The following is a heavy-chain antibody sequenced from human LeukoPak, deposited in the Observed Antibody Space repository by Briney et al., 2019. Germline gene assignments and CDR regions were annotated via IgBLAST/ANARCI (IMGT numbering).Heavy chain of an antibody. D-gene: IGHD2-21*02. CDR2: IIPLFGTA. Sequence: ASVKVSCKASGGXFSSYAISWVRQAPGQGLEWMGLIIPLFGTANYAQKFQGRVTITADESTSTAYMELSSLRSEDTAVYYCARGRSVVTAISVFDYWGQGTLVTVSS. J-gene: IGHJ4*02. CDR3: ARGRSVVTAISVFDY. V-gene: IGHV1-69*01. CDR1: GGXFSSYA.